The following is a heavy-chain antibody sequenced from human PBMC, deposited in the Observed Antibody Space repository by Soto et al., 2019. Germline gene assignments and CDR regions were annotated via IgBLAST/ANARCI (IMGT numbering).Heavy chain of an antibody. D-gene: IGHD6-19*01. V-gene: IGHV3-74*01. CDR1: GFTFSSYW. CDR2: INSDGSST. CDR3: ARVGYSSGWYDY. Sequence: PGGSLRLSCAASGFTFSSYWMHWVRHAPGKGLVWVSRINSDGSSTSYADSVKGRFTISRDNAKNTLYLQMNSLRAEDTAVYYCARVGYSSGWYDYWGQGTLVTVSS. J-gene: IGHJ4*02.